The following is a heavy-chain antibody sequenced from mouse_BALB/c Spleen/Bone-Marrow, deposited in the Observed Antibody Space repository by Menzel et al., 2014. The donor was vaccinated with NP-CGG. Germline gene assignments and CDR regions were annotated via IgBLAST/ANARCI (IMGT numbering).Heavy chain of an antibody. V-gene: IGHV1-80*01. J-gene: IGHJ2*01. CDR1: GYVFSTYW. CDR2: IYPRDGDT. Sequence: LQESGAELVRPGSSVKISCESSGYVFSTYWINWVKQRPGQGLEWIGQIYPRDGDTDYNGKFKDKATLTADKSSNTAYMQLSSLTSEDSAVYFCARGGISVDYWGQGTTLTVSS. CDR3: ARGGISVDY.